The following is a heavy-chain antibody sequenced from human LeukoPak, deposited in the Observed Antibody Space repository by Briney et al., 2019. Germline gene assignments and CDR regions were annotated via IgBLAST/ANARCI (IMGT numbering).Heavy chain of an antibody. V-gene: IGHV3-74*01. CDR1: GFTFSSFW. CDR3: ARGAGYFDY. J-gene: IGHJ4*02. Sequence: GGSLRLSCVVSGFTFSSFWMHWVRHAPGKGLVWVSRINSDGSSTTYADSVKGRFTISRDNAKNTLYLQMNSLRAEDTAVYYCARGAGYFDYWGQGALVTVSS. CDR2: INSDGSST.